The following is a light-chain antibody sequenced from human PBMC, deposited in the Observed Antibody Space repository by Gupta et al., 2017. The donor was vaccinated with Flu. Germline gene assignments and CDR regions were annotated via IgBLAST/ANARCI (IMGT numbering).Light chain of an antibody. Sequence: QSALTQPRSVSGPPGQSVTISCTGSSSDVGDYDYLSWYQQHPGIAPKLLIYAVSKRPSGVPDRFSGSKSGNTASLTISGLQPEDETDYYCCSYAGSHTWVFGGGTKVTV. V-gene: IGLV2-11*01. CDR2: AVS. CDR3: CSYAGSHTWV. J-gene: IGLJ3*02. CDR1: SSDVGDYDY.